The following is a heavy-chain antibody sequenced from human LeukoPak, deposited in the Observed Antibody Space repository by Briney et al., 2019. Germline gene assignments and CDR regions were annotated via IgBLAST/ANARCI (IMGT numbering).Heavy chain of an antibody. Sequence: PSETLSLTCAVYGGSFRGYYWRSIRQPPGKGLEWIGEIHHSGSTNYNPSLNSRVIISVDTSKNQFSLKLSSVTAADTAVYYCARGLGFVNQLLCRWCWFDPWGQGTLVTVSS. CDR3: ARGLGFVNQLLCRWCWFDP. CDR1: GGSFRGYY. J-gene: IGHJ5*02. D-gene: IGHD2-2*01. CDR2: IHHSGST. V-gene: IGHV4-34*01.